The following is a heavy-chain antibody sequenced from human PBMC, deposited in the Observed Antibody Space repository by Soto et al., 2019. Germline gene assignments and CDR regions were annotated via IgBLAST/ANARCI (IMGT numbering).Heavy chain of an antibody. J-gene: IGHJ4*02. CDR1: GGSISRDGYA. V-gene: IGHV4-30-2*01. Sequence: LQLQESGSGLVKPSQTLSLTYGVSGGSISRDGYAWSWIRQPQGKGLEWIGYIYHSGSAHYNASLKSRFPLSVNRFENQFSLNLRSVTAADTAVYYCARDRCYGRLDCWGQGTLVTVSS. CDR3: ARDRCYGRLDC. CDR2: IYHSGSA. D-gene: IGHD2-15*01.